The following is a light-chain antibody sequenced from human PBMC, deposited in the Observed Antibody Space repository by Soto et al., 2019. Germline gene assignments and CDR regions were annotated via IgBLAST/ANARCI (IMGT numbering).Light chain of an antibody. Sequence: QSVLTQPASVSGSPGQSIAISCIGTSSDVGAYNYVSWYQQHPGKAPKLVIYDVNNRPSGVSTRFSGSKSGNTASLTISGRQAEDEADYYCGSYTTSGSVVFGGGTQLTVL. CDR3: GSYTTSGSVV. V-gene: IGLV2-14*03. J-gene: IGLJ2*01. CDR2: DVN. CDR1: SSDVGAYNY.